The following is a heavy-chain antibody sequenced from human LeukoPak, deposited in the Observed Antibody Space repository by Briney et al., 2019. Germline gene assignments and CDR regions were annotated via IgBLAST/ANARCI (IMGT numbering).Heavy chain of an antibody. V-gene: IGHV3-23*01. CDR2: ISGSGGST. D-gene: IGHD3-22*01. J-gene: IGHJ4*02. CDR3: ANFNYYDSSGYDY. CDR1: GFTFSSYA. Sequence: PGGSLRLSCAASGFTFSSYAMSWVRQAPGKGLEWVSAISGSGGSTYYADSVKGRFTISRDNSKNTLYLQMNSLGAEDTAVYYCANFNYYDSSGYDYWGQGTLVTVSS.